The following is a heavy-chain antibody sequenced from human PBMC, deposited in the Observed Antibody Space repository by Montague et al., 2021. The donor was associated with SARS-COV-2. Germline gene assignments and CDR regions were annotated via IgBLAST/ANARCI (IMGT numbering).Heavy chain of an antibody. J-gene: IGHJ6*02. D-gene: IGHD3-10*01. CDR2: IYKSGTT. Sequence: TRSLTCTVSGDSISYGGYFWNWIRQHPGKGLEWIGYIYKSGTTQYNPSLKSRVSLSVDTSKNQFSLNLRSATAADTALYYCARDLGGFDVWGQGTTVIVSS. CDR3: ARDLGGFDV. CDR1: GDSISYGGYF. V-gene: IGHV4-31*03.